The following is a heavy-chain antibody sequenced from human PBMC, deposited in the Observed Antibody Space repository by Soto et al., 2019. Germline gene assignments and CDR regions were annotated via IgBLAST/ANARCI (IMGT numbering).Heavy chain of an antibody. V-gene: IGHV1-46*01. Sequence: QVQLVQSGVEVKKPGASVKVSCKASGYTFTSYYMHWVRQAPGQGLEWMGIINPSGDSSTYAQRFQGRVTMTRDTSTSTVYMELSSLRSEDTAVYYCARARSRWDSSGYYYFDYWGQGTLVTVSS. D-gene: IGHD6-19*01. CDR3: ARARSRWDSSGYYYFDY. J-gene: IGHJ4*02. CDR1: GYTFTSYY. CDR2: INPSGDSS.